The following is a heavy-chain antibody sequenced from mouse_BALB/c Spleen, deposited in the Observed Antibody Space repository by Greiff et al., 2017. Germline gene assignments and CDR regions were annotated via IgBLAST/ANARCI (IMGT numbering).Heavy chain of an antibody. CDR2: ISDGGSYT. CDR1: GFTFSDYY. D-gene: IGHD1-1*01. CDR3: ARDRDYYGSSLYYAMDY. Sequence: EVKVVESGGGLVKPGGSLKLSCAASGFTFSDYYMYWVRQTPEKRLEWVATISDGGSYTYYPDSVKGRFTISRDNAKNNLYLQMSSLKSEDTAMYYCARDRDYYGSSLYYAMDYWGQGTSVTVSS. J-gene: IGHJ4*01. V-gene: IGHV5-4*02.